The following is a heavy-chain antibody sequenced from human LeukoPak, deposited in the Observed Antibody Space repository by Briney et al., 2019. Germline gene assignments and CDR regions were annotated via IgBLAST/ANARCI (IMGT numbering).Heavy chain of an antibody. CDR2: IRYDGSNE. D-gene: IGHD5/OR15-5a*01. J-gene: IGHJ4*02. Sequence: GGSLRLSCVASGVTFSSYGMHWVRQAPGKGLEWVAFIRYDGSNEYYIDSVKGRFTLSRDNSKNTLYLQMNSLRAEDTAVYYCAGETLYDGNLFYYWGQGTLVTVSS. CDR1: GVTFSSYG. V-gene: IGHV3-30*02. CDR3: AGETLYDGNLFYY.